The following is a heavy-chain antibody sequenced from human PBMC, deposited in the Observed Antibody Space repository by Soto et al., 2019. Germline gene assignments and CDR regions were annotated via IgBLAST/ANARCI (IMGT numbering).Heavy chain of an antibody. J-gene: IGHJ3*01. CDR2: IRGSGGDT. CDR1: GFTFSSYT. Sequence: DVQLLESGGGLIQPGGSLRLSCAASGFTFSSYTMRWVRQAPGKGLEWVSTIRGSGGDTYYADSVKGRFTISRDNSKNSLYLQMNSPLAEDTAIYYCVKKMSTRPNGACAFWGQGTMVTVSS. D-gene: IGHD1-1*01. V-gene: IGHV3-23*01. CDR3: VKKMSTRPNGACAF.